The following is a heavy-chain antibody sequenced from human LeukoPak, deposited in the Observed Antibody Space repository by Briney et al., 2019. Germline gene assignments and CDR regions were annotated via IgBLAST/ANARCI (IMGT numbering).Heavy chain of an antibody. V-gene: IGHV3-21*01. CDR3: ARVGGSYFVPYYYYYMDV. D-gene: IGHD1-26*01. CDR1: GFTFSSYS. Sequence: GGSLRLSCAASGFTFSSYSMNWVRQAPGKGLEWVSSISSSSSYIYYADSVKGRFTISRDNAKNSLYLQMNSLRAEDTAVYYCARVGGSYFVPYYYYYMDVWGKGTTVTVSS. J-gene: IGHJ6*03. CDR2: ISSSSSYI.